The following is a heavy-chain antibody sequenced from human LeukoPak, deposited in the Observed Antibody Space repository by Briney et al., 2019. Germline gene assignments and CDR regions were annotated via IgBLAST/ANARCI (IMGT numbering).Heavy chain of an antibody. CDR3: ARGLGSSRDGYNRFDY. Sequence: SVKVSCKASGGTFSSYAISWVRQAPGQGLEWMGRIIPILGITNYAQKFQGRVTITADKSTSTAYMELGSLRSEDTAVYYCARGLGSSRDGYNRFDYWGQGTLVTVSS. CDR1: GGTFSSYA. CDR2: IIPILGIT. V-gene: IGHV1-69*04. J-gene: IGHJ4*02. D-gene: IGHD5-24*01.